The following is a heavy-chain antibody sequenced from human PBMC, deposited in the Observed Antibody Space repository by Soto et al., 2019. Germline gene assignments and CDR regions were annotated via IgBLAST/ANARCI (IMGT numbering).Heavy chain of an antibody. CDR3: FTDRVAGSYNGYRREDP. J-gene: IGHJ5*02. D-gene: IGHD5-12*01. V-gene: IGHV3-15*01. Sequence: EVQLVESGGGLVKPGESLTLSCAASGFTFANAWMSWVRQAPGKGREWVGRMKSKTDAGTTDFAAPVKGRFSISRDDSKNTWYLPMTTVKAEDTALSYFFTDRVAGSYNGYRREDPWGQGPLVIVSS. CDR2: MKSKTDAGTT. CDR1: GFTFANAW.